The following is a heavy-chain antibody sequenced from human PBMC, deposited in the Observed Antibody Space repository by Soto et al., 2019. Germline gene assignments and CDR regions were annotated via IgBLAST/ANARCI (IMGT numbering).Heavy chain of an antibody. D-gene: IGHD6-6*01. CDR1: GGTFSSYA. CDR3: ARPRRAARNLIFYYYYGMDV. CDR2: IIPIFGTA. J-gene: IGHJ6*02. Sequence: SVKVSCKASGGTFSSYAISWVRQAPGQGLEWMGGIIPIFGTANYAQKFQGRVTITADESTSTAYMELSSLRSEDTAVYYCARPRRAARNLIFYYYYGMDVWGQGTTVTVS. V-gene: IGHV1-69*13.